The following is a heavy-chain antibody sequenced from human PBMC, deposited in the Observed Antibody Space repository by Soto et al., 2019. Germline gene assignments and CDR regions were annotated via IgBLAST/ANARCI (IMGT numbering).Heavy chain of an antibody. V-gene: IGHV1-46*01. J-gene: IGHJ4*02. CDR3: AASTPRGGSGSPS. CDR1: GYTFTSYY. Sequence: VASVKVSCKASGYTFTSYYMHWVRQAPGQGLEWMGIINPSGGSTTYAQKFQERVTITRDMSTSTAYMELSSLRSEDTAVYYCAASTPRGGSGSPSWGQGTLVTVSS. CDR2: INPSGGST. D-gene: IGHD6-19*01.